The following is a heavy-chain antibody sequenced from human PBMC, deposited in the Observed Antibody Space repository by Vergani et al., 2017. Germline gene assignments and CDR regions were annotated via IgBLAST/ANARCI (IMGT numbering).Heavy chain of an antibody. J-gene: IGHJ6*02. D-gene: IGHD3-9*01. CDR1: GGSFNTYY. CDR2: IYSTGST. V-gene: IGHV4-59*13. CDR3: ARVMYRDEASTGYRLEGMDI. Sequence: QVQLRQWGAGLVKPSETLSLTCTVSGGSFNTYYWSWIRQSPGKGLEWIGYIYSTGSTNYNPSLNSRVTMSVDTSKNQFSLKLRSVTAADTAVYFCARVMYRDEASTGYRLEGMDIWGQGTTVTISS.